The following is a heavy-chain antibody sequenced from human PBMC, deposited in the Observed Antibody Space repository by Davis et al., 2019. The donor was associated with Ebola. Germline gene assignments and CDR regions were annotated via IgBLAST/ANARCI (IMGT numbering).Heavy chain of an antibody. CDR1: GYTFTSYG. Sequence: ASVKVSCKASGYTFTSYGINWVRQAPGQGLEWMGWINPKSGGTNYAEKFQGRVTMTRDTSINTAYMELNGLRSDDTAVYYCARGRRVEALLSDYWGQGTLVTVSS. CDR3: ARGRRVEALLSDY. J-gene: IGHJ4*02. CDR2: INPKSGGT. D-gene: IGHD2/OR15-2a*01. V-gene: IGHV1-2*02.